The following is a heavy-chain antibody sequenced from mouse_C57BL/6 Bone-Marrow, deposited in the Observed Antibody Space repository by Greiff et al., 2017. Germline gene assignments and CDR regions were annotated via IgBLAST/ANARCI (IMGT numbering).Heavy chain of an antibody. CDR3: ARKGAYRDFDY. V-gene: IGHV1-81*01. CDR1: GYTFTSYG. Sequence: QVQLQQSGAELARPGASVKLSCKASGYTFTSYGISWVKQRTGQGLEWIGEIYPRSGNTYYNEKFKGKATLTADKSSSTAYMELRSLTAEDSAVYFCARKGAYRDFDYWGQGTTLTVSS. J-gene: IGHJ2*01. D-gene: IGHD2-10*01. CDR2: IYPRSGNT.